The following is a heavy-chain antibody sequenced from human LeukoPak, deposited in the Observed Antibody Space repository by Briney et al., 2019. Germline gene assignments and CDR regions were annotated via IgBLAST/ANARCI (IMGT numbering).Heavy chain of an antibody. V-gene: IGHV4-30-2*01. D-gene: IGHD3-22*01. J-gene: IGHJ5*02. CDR2: IYHSGST. CDR3: ARGDYGSSGYYPT. Sequence: LRLSCAASGFTFSSYAMSWVRQAPGKGLEWIGYIYHSGSTYYNPSLKSRVTISVDRSKNQFSLKLSSVTAADTAVYYCARGDYGSSGYYPTWGQGTLVTVSS. CDR1: GFTFSSYA.